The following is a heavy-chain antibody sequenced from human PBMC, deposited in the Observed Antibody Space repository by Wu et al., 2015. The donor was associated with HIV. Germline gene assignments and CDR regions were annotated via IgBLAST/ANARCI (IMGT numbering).Heavy chain of an antibody. V-gene: IGHV1-18*01. CDR3: ARDGRIVGATKAAGNGAFDI. D-gene: IGHD1-26*01. CDR2: ISAYNGNT. J-gene: IGHJ3*02. Sequence: QVQLVQSGAEVKKPGASVKVSCKASGYTFTSYGISWVRQAPGQGLEWMGWISAYNGNTNYAQKLQGRVTMTTDTSTSTAYMELRSLRSDDTAVYYCARDGRIVGATKAAGNGAFDIWGQGTMVTVSS. CDR1: GYTFTSYG.